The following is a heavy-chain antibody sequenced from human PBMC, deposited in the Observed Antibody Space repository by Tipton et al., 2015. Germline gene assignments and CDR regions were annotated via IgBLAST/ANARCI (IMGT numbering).Heavy chain of an antibody. CDR1: GGPVSSGSYY. CDR3: ARDLEHGMDV. CDR2: ISFSDTT. Sequence: GLVKPSETLSLTCTVSGGPVSSGSYYWSWIRQPPGKGLEWIGYISFSDTTHYNPSLKSRITISLNTSKNQFSLKMSSVTAADTAVYFCARDLEHGMDVWGQGTTVTVS. J-gene: IGHJ6*02. V-gene: IGHV4-61*01.